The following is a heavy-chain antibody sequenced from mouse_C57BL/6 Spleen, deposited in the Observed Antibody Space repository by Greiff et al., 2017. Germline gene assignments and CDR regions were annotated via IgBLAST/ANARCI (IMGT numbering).Heavy chain of an antibody. V-gene: IGHV5-17*01. CDR3: ARQDYIAMDY. Sequence: EVMLVESGGGLVKPGGSLKLSCAASGFTFSDYGMHWVRQAPEKGLEWVAYISSGSSTIYYADTVKGRFTISRDNAKNTLFLQMTSLRSEDTAMYYCARQDYIAMDYWGQGTSVTVSS. CDR1: GFTFSDYG. CDR2: ISSGSSTI. J-gene: IGHJ4*01. D-gene: IGHD2-12*01.